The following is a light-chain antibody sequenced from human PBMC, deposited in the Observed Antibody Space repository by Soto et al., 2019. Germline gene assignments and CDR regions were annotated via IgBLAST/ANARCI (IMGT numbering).Light chain of an antibody. J-gene: IGLJ1*01. V-gene: IGLV2-18*01. Sequence: QSARTQPPSGSGSAGQSVTISCTGTSSDVGSYNRVSWYQQPPGTAPKLMIYEVSNRPSGVPDRFSGSKSGNTASLTISGLQAEDEADYYCSLYTSSSTVVFGTGTKVTVL. CDR3: SLYTSSSTVV. CDR1: SSDVGSYNR. CDR2: EVS.